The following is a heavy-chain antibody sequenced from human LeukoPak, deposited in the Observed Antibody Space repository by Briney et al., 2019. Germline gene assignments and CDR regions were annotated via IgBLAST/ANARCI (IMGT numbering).Heavy chain of an antibody. Sequence: GASVKVSCKASGYTFTGYYMHWVRQAPGQGLEWMGWINPNSGGTNYAQKFQGRVTMTRDTSTSTVYMELSSLRSEDTAVYYCARDTSAYDSSGYDDAFDIWGQGTMVTVSS. J-gene: IGHJ3*02. CDR1: GYTFTGYY. CDR2: INPNSGGT. V-gene: IGHV1-2*02. D-gene: IGHD3-22*01. CDR3: ARDTSAYDSSGYDDAFDI.